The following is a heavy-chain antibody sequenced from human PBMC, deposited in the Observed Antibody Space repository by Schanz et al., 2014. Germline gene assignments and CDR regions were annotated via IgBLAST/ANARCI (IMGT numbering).Heavy chain of an antibody. CDR3: ASDFWSGYSHYYYGLDV. CDR1: EYTFTRHY. CDR2: INPDSGGT. J-gene: IGHJ6*02. D-gene: IGHD3-3*01. Sequence: QLQLVQSGAEVKRPGTAVKVSCKASEYTFTRHYMHWVRQAPGQGLEWMGWINPDSGGTNYAQKFQGRVTMTRDMSINTAYMELSRLRSDDSAVYYCASDFWSGYSHYYYGLDVWGQGTTVTVSS. V-gene: IGHV1-2*02.